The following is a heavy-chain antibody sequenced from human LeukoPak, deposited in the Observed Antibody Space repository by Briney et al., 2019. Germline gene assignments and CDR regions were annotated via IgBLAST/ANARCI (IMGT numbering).Heavy chain of an antibody. J-gene: IGHJ6*03. V-gene: IGHV1-58*01. CDR1: GFTFTSSA. CDR3: AADVGGIVASYYYYYMDV. D-gene: IGHD2/OR15-2a*01. Sequence: SVKVSCKASGFTFTSSAVQWVRQARGQRLEWVGWIVVGSGNTNYAQKFQERVTITRDMSTSTAYMELSSLRSKDTAVYYCAADVGGIVASYYYYYMDVWGKGTTVTVSS. CDR2: IVVGSGNT.